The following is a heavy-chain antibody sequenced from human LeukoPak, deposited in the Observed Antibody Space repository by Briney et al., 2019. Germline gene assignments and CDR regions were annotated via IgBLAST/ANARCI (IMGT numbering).Heavy chain of an antibody. V-gene: IGHV6-1*01. CDR2: TYYRSKWYN. Sequence: SQTLSLTCAISGDSVSSNSAAWNWVRQSPSRGLEWLGRTYYRSKWYNDYAVSVKSRITINPDTSKNQFSLQLNSVTPEDTAVYYCASERQMSGSRRDDAFDIWGQGTMVTVSS. CDR1: GDSVSSNSAA. CDR3: ASERQMSGSRRDDAFDI. D-gene: IGHD1-26*01. J-gene: IGHJ3*02.